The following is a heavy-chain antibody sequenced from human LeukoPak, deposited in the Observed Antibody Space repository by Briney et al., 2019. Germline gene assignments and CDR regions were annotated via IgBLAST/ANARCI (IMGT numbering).Heavy chain of an antibody. CDR3: ATLEIGDYYFDY. CDR2: ISYSGSI. V-gene: IGHV4-39*01. D-gene: IGHD3-16*01. Sequence: PSETLSLTCTVSGGSISSRPYYWGWVRQPPGQGLEWIGSISYSGSIHYNPSLKSRVTISVDTSRNHFSLRLSSVTAAGTAVYYCATLEIGDYYFDYWGQGTLVTVSS. J-gene: IGHJ4*02. CDR1: GGSISSRPYY.